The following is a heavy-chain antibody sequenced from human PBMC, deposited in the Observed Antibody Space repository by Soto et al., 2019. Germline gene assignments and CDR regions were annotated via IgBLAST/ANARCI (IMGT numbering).Heavy chain of an antibody. CDR3: ARFFRSCIGTTFVTPVYV. D-gene: IGHD2-2*01. J-gene: IGHJ6*02. V-gene: IGHV4-61*01. Sequence: PWETLTLSCTASGGSFSSYTIYWIWIRQPPGQRLEWIGLIYSSGSTNYNPSLKSRVTMSVDTSKNQFSLELRSVIVADTAVYHFARFFRSCIGTTFVTPVYVWGQGTTVT. CDR1: GGSFSSYTIY. CDR2: IYSSGST.